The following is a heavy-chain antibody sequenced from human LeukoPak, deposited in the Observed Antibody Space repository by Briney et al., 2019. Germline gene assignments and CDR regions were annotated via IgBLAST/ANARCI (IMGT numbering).Heavy chain of an antibody. Sequence: SVKVSCRASGGTFSSYAISWVRQAPGQGLEWMGGIIPIFGTANYAQKFQGRVTITADESTSTAYMELSSLRSEDTAVYYCARDIGYGSGSLDLDYWGQGTLVTVSS. CDR3: ARDIGYGSGSLDLDY. J-gene: IGHJ4*02. CDR1: GGTFSSYA. D-gene: IGHD3-10*01. CDR2: IIPIFGTA. V-gene: IGHV1-69*13.